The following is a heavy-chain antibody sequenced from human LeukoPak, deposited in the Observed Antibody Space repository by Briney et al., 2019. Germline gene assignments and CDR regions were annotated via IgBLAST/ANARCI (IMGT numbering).Heavy chain of an antibody. Sequence: GGSLRLSCAASGFTFSSYEMNWVRRAPGKGLEWVSYISSSGSTIYYADSVKGRFTISRDNAKNSLYLQMNSLRAEDTAVYYCARGGLNEVLLWAPLDYWGQGTLVTVSS. V-gene: IGHV3-48*03. CDR3: ARGGLNEVLLWAPLDY. CDR2: ISSSGSTI. J-gene: IGHJ4*02. CDR1: GFTFSSYE. D-gene: IGHD3-10*01.